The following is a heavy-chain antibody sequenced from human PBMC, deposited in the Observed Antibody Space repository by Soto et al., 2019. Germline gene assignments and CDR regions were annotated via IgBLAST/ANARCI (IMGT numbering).Heavy chain of an antibody. CDR2: ISSSGSNI. V-gene: IGHV3-48*03. CDR1: VFTFSIEE. J-gene: IGHJ5*02. CDR3: ATSWGVYCSSSSCYRPWFDP. Sequence: WGSLILSCAASVFTFSIEEMNWVRQAPGKGLDSVSSISSSGSNIYYADSVKGRFTICRDNSKNSLYLQMNRLRAEDTAVYYCATSWGVYCSSSSCYRPWFDPWGQGTKVTVSS. D-gene: IGHD2-2*01.